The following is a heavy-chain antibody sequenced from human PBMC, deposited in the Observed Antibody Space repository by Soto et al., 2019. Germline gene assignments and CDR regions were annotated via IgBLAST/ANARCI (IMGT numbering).Heavy chain of an antibody. D-gene: IGHD2-15*01. Sequence: QVQLVQSGAEVKKPGSSVKVSCKASGGTFSSYAISWVRQAPGQGLEWMGGIIPIFGTANYAQKFQGRVTITADESTSTAYMELSSLRSEDTAVYYCARERPQMISGGSPYLPDAFDIWGQGTMVTVSS. V-gene: IGHV1-69*12. CDR3: ARERPQMISGGSPYLPDAFDI. CDR2: IIPIFGTA. CDR1: GGTFSSYA. J-gene: IGHJ3*02.